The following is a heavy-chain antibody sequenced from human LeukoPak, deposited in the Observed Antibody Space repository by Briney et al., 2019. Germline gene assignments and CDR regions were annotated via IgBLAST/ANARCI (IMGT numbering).Heavy chain of an antibody. J-gene: IGHJ4*02. Sequence: GGSLRLSCAASGFTFSSYPMHWVRQAPGKGLEWVAIISYDGSNKYYADSVKGRFTISRDNAKNSLYLQMNSLRAEDTAVYYCARELESVDYWGQGTLVTVSS. CDR1: GFTFSSYP. CDR3: ARELESVDY. V-gene: IGHV3-30-3*01. D-gene: IGHD1-1*01. CDR2: ISYDGSNK.